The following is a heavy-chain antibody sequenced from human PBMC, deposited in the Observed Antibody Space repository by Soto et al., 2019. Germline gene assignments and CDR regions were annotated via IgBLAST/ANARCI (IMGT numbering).Heavy chain of an antibody. D-gene: IGHD3-3*01. J-gene: IGHJ4*02. Sequence: GGSLRLSCAASGFTFSSYAMGWVRQAPGKGLEWVSAISGSGGSTYYADSVKGRFTISRDNSKNTLYLQMNSLRAEDTAVYYCAKDHDFWSGYSPFDYWGQGTLVTVSS. CDR3: AKDHDFWSGYSPFDY. CDR1: GFTFSSYA. CDR2: ISGSGGST. V-gene: IGHV3-23*01.